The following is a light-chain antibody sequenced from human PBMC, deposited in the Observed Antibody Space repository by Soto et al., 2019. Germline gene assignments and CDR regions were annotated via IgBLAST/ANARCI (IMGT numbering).Light chain of an antibody. V-gene: IGLV1-40*01. Sequence: QSVLTKPPSVSGAPGQRVTISCTGSSSNIGAGYDVHWYQQLPGTAPKLLIYGNSNRPSGVPERFSGSKSGTSASLAITGLQAEDEADYYCQSYDSSLSGWVFGGGTKLTV. CDR3: QSYDSSLSGWV. CDR2: GNS. CDR1: SSNIGAGYD. J-gene: IGLJ3*02.